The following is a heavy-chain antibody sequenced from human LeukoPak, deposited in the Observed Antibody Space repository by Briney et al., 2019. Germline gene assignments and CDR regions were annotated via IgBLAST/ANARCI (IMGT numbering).Heavy chain of an antibody. J-gene: IGHJ4*02. V-gene: IGHV3-23*01. CDR1: GFTFRSYV. CDR2: ITGDGGGT. Sequence: PGGSLRLSCAASGFTFRSYVMSWVRQAPGKGLEWVSAITGDGGGTNHADSVKGRFTISRDNAKNSLYLQMNSLRAEDTALYYCAKDIAAAAPGYYFDYWGQGTLVTVSS. CDR3: AKDIAAAAPGYYFDY. D-gene: IGHD6-13*01.